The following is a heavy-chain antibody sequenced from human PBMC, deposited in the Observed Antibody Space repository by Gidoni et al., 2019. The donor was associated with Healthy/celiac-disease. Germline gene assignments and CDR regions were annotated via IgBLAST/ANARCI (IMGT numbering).Heavy chain of an antibody. D-gene: IGHD1-1*01. CDR2: IRSQANSYAT. CDR3: TRQDNPTSYYGMDV. CDR1: GFPFGAAA. J-gene: IGHJ6*02. Sequence: EVQLVESGGGLFQPGGSLRLACAASGFPFGAAAMHWVRQASGKGLEWVGRIRSQANSYATAYAASVKGRFTISRDDSKNTAYLQMNSLKTEDTAVYYCTRQDNPTSYYGMDVWGQGTTVTVSS. V-gene: IGHV3-73*02.